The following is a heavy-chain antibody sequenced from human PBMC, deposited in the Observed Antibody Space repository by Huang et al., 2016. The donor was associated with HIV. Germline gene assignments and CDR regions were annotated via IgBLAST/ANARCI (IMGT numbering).Heavy chain of an antibody. CDR3: ARAALVNNQYFDY. V-gene: IGHV1-69*13. J-gene: IGHJ4*02. CDR1: EGTFSSYA. Sequence: VQLIQSGAEVKKTGSSVRVSCRASEGTFSSYAIGWMRQAPGKGLELMGGIIPIFGTTTYAQKFQGRVEIAADESTSTVYMDMNSLRSEDTAVYYCARAALVNNQYFDYWGQGTLVTVSS. CDR2: IIPIFGTT. D-gene: IGHD5-18*01.